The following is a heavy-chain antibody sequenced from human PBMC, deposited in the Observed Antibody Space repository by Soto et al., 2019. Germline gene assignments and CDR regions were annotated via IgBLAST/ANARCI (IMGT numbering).Heavy chain of an antibody. D-gene: IGHD3-22*01. J-gene: IGHJ4*02. V-gene: IGHV3-30-3*01. CDR1: GFTFSSYA. CDR3: ARDTYDSSGYPNDY. Sequence: PGGSLRLSCAASGFTFSSYAMHWVRQAPGKGLEWVAVISYDGSNKYYADSVKGRFTISRDNSKNTLYLQMNSLRAEDTAVYYCARDTYDSSGYPNDYWGQGTLVTVSS. CDR2: ISYDGSNK.